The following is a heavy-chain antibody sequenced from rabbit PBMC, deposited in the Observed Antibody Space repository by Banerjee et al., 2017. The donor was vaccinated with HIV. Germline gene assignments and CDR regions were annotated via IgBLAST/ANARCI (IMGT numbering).Heavy chain of an antibody. CDR2: IYGGISGTT. J-gene: IGHJ6*01. CDR3: ARGAGYSNYAYGN. D-gene: IGHD7-1*01. CDR1: GIDFSRYYY. V-gene: IGHV1S40*01. Sequence: QSLEESGGGLVQPEGSLTLTCTASGIDFSRYYYMCWVRQAPGKGLEWIACIYGGISGTTYYASWAKGRFTISKTSSTTVTLQRTSLTAADTATYFCARGAGYSNYAYGNWGQGT.